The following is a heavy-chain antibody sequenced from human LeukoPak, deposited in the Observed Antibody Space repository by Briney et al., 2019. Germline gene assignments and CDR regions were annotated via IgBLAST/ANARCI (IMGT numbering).Heavy chain of an antibody. Sequence: GGSLRLSCVASGFDVNDNFMLWIRQTPGQGLEWIPIIYASGGAFHSESVKGRFSAFRDTSKNTILLQMNNLRAADTAMYYCVRRHDYWGQGTLVTVSS. J-gene: IGHJ4*02. CDR3: VRRHDY. CDR1: GFDVNDNF. V-gene: IGHV3-53*01. CDR2: IYASGGA.